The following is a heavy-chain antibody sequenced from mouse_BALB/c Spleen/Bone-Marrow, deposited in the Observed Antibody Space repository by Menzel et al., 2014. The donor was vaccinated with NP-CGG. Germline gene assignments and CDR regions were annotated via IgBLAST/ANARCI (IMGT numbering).Heavy chain of an antibody. CDR1: GFAFSSYD. CDR3: ARPLYYYGSSPFYAMDY. V-gene: IGHV5-12-1*01. J-gene: IGHJ4*01. Sequence: EVMLVESGGGLVKPGGSLKLSCAASGFAFSSYDMSWVRQTPEKRLEWVAYISSGGGSTYYPDTVKGRFTISRDNAKNTLYLQMCSLKSEDTAMYYCARPLYYYGSSPFYAMDYWGQGTSVTVSS. CDR2: ISSGGGST. D-gene: IGHD1-1*01.